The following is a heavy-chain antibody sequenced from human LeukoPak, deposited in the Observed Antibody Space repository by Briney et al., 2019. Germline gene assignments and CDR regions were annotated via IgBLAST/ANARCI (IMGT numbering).Heavy chain of an antibody. CDR3: ARGDGYYFDY. CDR2: ISYSGNT. J-gene: IGHJ4*02. D-gene: IGHD5-24*01. Sequence: SQTLSLTCTVSGGSISSGGYYWSWIRQPPGKGLEWIGSISYSGNTYYNPSLKSRVTISVDTSNNQFSLKLSSVTAADTAVYFCARGDGYYFDYWGQGTLVTVSS. CDR1: GGSISSGGYY. V-gene: IGHV4-39*01.